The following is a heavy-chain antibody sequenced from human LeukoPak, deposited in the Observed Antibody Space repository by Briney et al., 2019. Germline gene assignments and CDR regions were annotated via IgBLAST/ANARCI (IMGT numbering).Heavy chain of an antibody. CDR3: ARDPRRYYYDSSGRGSWFDP. V-gene: IGHV1-46*01. CDR1: GYTFTGYY. J-gene: IGHJ5*02. Sequence: ASVKVSCKASGYTFTGYYMHWVRQAPGQGLEWMGIINPSGGSTSYAQKFQGRVTMTRDTSTSTVYMELSSLRPEDTAVYYCARDPRRYYYDSSGRGSWFDPWGQGTLVTVSS. CDR2: INPSGGST. D-gene: IGHD3-22*01.